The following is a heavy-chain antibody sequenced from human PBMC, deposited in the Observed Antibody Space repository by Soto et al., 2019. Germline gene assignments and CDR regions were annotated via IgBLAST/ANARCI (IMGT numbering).Heavy chain of an antibody. CDR2: IYHSGST. V-gene: IGHV4-4*02. CDR1: SGSISSSNW. Sequence: PSETLSLTCAVSSGSISSSNWWSWVRQPPGKGLEWIGEIYHSGSTNYNPSLKSRVTISVDKSKNQFSLKLSSVTAADTAVYYCARRRGYGDYFLGYWGQGTLVTAPQ. D-gene: IGHD4-17*01. J-gene: IGHJ4*02. CDR3: ARRRGYGDYFLGY.